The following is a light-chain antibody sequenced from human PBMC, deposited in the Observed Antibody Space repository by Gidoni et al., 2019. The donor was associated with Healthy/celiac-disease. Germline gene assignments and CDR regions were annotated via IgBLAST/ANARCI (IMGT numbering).Light chain of an antibody. Sequence: EIVLTQSPATLSLSPGERATLSCRASQSVSSYLAWYQQKPGQAPRLLIYDASNRATGIPARFQWQWVWTDFTLTISSLEPEDFAVYYCQQRSNWPPEVTFGPGTKVDIK. V-gene: IGKV3-11*01. J-gene: IGKJ3*01. CDR3: QQRSNWPPEVT. CDR1: QSVSSY. CDR2: DAS.